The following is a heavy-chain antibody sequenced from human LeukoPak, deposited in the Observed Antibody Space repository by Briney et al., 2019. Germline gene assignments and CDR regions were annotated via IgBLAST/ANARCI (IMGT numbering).Heavy chain of an antibody. CDR1: GGSISSSRYY. CDR2: KYYSGST. J-gene: IGHJ3*02. CDR3: ARDGVVAAGDALDI. Sequence: SETLSLTCTVSGGSISSSRYYGGWIRQPPGKGLEWIGSKYYSGSTYYNPSLKSRVTISVDTSKNQFSLKLSSVTAADTAVYYCARDGVVAAGDALDIWGQGTMVTVSS. V-gene: IGHV4-39*07. D-gene: IGHD2-15*01.